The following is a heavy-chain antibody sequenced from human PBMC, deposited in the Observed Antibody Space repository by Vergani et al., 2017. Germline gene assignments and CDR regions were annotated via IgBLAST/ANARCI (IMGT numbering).Heavy chain of an antibody. Sequence: QVQLVESGGGVVQPGRSLRLSCAASGFTFSSYGMHWVRQAPGKGLEWVAVIWYDGSNKYYADSVKGRFTISRDNSKNTLYLQMNSLRAEDTAIYYCAELYGEDGYSPFWGQGTLVTVSS. D-gene: IGHD5-18*01. CDR2: IWYDGSNK. J-gene: IGHJ4*02. V-gene: IGHV3-33*06. CDR3: AELYGEDGYSPF. CDR1: GFTFSSYG.